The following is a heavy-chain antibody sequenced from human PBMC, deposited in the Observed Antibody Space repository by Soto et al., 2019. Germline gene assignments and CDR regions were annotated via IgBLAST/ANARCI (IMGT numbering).Heavy chain of an antibody. Sequence: EVQLVVSGGGMVQPGGSLRLSCAASGFTFSDHYMDWVRQAPGKGLEWVGRTRNKANGYTTEYAASVTGRFTISRDDSKTSLYLQMNSLETVDTAVXYXXXXXXXXGXXXXDYWCQGALVTVSS. V-gene: IGHV3-72*01. CDR1: GFTFSDHY. J-gene: IGHJ4*02. CDR3: XXXXXXXGXXXXDY. CDR2: TRNKANGYTT.